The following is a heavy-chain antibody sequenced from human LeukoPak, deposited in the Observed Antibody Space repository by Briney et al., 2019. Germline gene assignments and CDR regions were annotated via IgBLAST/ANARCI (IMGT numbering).Heavy chain of an antibody. CDR1: GGSVSSISYF. V-gene: IGHV4-39*01. J-gene: IGHJ3*02. CDR2: IYYSGSA. Sequence: SETLSLTCGVSGGSVSSISYFWGWIRQPPGKGLQWIGSIYYSGSAYYNPSLQSRVAISVDTSRNQFSLKLTSVTAADTAVYYCARRPSWPSTSAFDIWGRGTMSPSLQ. D-gene: IGHD2-2*01. CDR3: ARRPSWPSTSAFDI.